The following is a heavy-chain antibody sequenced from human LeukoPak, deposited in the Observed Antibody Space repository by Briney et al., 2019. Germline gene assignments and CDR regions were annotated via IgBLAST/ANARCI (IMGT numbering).Heavy chain of an antibody. CDR3: ARVRVTMVRGVIIKDAFDI. V-gene: IGHV3-30*02. J-gene: IGHJ3*02. D-gene: IGHD3-10*01. Sequence: GGALRLSCAASGFTFTTYGMHWVRQAPGKGLEWVAFIRNDGSNKYYADSVKGRFTISRDNAKNSLYLQMNSLRAEDTAVYYCARVRVTMVRGVIIKDAFDIWGQGTMVTVSS. CDR1: GFTFTTYG. CDR2: IRNDGSNK.